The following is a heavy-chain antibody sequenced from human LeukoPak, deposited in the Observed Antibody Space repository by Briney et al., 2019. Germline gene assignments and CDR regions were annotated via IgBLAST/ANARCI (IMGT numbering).Heavy chain of an antibody. V-gene: IGHV3-66*01. CDR1: GFTVSSNY. J-gene: IGHJ4*02. D-gene: IGHD6-13*01. Sequence: GGSLRLSCAASGFTVSSNYMSWVRQAPGKGLEWVSVIYSGGGTYYADSVKGRFTISRDNSKNTLYLQMNSLRAEDTAVYYCARDRIAAAGTDYWGQGTLVTVSS. CDR3: ARDRIAAAGTDY. CDR2: IYSGGGT.